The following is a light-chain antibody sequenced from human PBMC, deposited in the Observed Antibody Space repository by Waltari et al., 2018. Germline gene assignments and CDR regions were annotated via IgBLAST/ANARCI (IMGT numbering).Light chain of an antibody. CDR2: AAS. CDR1: QGISNY. J-gene: IGKJ3*01. Sequence: DIQMTQSPSHLSASVGDRVTITCRASQGISNYLAWYQQRVGKVPKLLIYAASTLQSGVPSRFSGSGSVTDFTLTISSLQPEDVATYYCQKCDSAPFTFGPGTKVDI. V-gene: IGKV1-27*01. CDR3: QKCDSAPFT.